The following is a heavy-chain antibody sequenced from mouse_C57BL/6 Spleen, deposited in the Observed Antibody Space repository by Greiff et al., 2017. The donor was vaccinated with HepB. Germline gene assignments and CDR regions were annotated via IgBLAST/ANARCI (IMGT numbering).Heavy chain of an antibody. Sequence: EVKLMESGEGLVKPGGSLKLSCAASGFTFSSYAMSWVRQTPEKRLEWVAYISSGGDYIYYADTVKGRFTISRDNARNTLYLQMSSLKSEDTAMYYCTRGAITTVVAGYAMDYWGQGTSVTVSS. J-gene: IGHJ4*01. D-gene: IGHD1-1*01. CDR1: GFTFSSYA. CDR2: ISSGGDYI. CDR3: TRGAITTVVAGYAMDY. V-gene: IGHV5-9-1*02.